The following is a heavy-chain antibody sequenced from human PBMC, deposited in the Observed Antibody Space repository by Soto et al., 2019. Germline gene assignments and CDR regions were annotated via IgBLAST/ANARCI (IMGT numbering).Heavy chain of an antibody. CDR2: TSYSGNT. D-gene: IGHD3-3*01. J-gene: IGHJ4*02. CDR1: GGSVSTYY. Sequence: QVQLQESGPGLLKPSETLSLTCTISGGSVSTYYWSWIRQPPGKELEWIGLTSYSGNTNYNPSLKSRVAMAVDTSKNHFSLTLSSVTAADTDVYYCARDGVGPFDYWGKGTLVTVSS. CDR3: ARDGVGPFDY. V-gene: IGHV4-59*02.